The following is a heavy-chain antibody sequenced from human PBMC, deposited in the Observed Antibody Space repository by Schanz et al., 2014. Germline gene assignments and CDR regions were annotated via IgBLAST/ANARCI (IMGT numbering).Heavy chain of an antibody. CDR2: ISASGGST. J-gene: IGHJ4*02. CDR3: AREQIMAAAGLVDY. Sequence: EVQLLESGGGLVQPGGSLRLSCAASGFTFSSYAMSWVRQAPGKGLEWVSTISASGGSTYYADSVKGRFTISRDNSKNILYLQMNSLRAEDTAVYYCAREQIMAAAGLVDYWGQGALVTVSS. V-gene: IGHV3-23*01. D-gene: IGHD6-13*01. CDR1: GFTFSSYA.